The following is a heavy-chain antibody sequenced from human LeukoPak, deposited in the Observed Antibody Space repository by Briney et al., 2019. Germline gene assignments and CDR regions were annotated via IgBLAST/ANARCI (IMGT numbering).Heavy chain of an antibody. CDR3: ARDTRGSGSYYNWFDP. CDR1: GGSISSYY. CDR2: IYYSGST. V-gene: IGHV4-59*01. Sequence: SGTLSLTCTVSGGSISSYYWSWMRQPPGKGLEWIGYIYYSGSTNYNPSLKSRVTISVDTSKNQFSLKLSSVTAEDTAVYYCARDTRGSGSYYNWFDPWGQGTLDTVSS. J-gene: IGHJ5*02. D-gene: IGHD3-10*01.